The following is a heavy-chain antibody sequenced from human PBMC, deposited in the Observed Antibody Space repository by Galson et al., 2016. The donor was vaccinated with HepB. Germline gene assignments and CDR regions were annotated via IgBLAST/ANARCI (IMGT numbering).Heavy chain of an antibody. V-gene: IGHV3-15*01. Sequence: SLRLSCAASGFTFRNAWMTWVRQAPGKGLEWVGRIKSKTDGGTADYAAPVKGRFIVSRDDSKNTLYLQMNSLKTEDTAVYSCTTENGDYVSGVLGYYYMDVWGKGTTVTVSS. CDR3: TTENGDYVSGVLGYYYMDV. CDR2: IKSKTDGGTA. J-gene: IGHJ6*03. D-gene: IGHD4-17*01. CDR1: GFTFRNAW.